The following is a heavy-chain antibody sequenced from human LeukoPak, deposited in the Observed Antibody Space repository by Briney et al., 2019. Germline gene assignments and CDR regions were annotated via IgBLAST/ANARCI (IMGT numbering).Heavy chain of an antibody. V-gene: IGHV1-46*01. CDR1: GYTFISYY. Sequence: ASVKVSCKASGYTFISYYMHWVRQAPGQGLEWMGIINPSGGSTSYAQKFQGRVTMTRDMSTSTVYMELSSLRSEDTAVYYCARDRSPQYYYGSGSYAGGPSYYYMDVWGKGTTVTVSS. CDR3: ARDRSPQYYYGSGSYAGGPSYYYMDV. D-gene: IGHD3-10*01. J-gene: IGHJ6*03. CDR2: INPSGGST.